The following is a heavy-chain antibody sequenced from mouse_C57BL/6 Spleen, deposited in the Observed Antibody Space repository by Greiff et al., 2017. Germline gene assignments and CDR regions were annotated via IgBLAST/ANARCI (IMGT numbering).Heavy chain of an antibody. J-gene: IGHJ3*01. D-gene: IGHD2-5*01. CDR3: LYSKGAWFAY. V-gene: IGHV1-59*01. CDR1: GYTFTSYW. Sequence: QVQLQQPGAELVRPGTSVKLSCKASGYTFTSYWMHWVKQRPGQGLEWIGVIDPSDSYTNYNQKFKGKATLTVDTSSSTAYIQLISLTSEDSAVYYCLYSKGAWFAYWGQGTLVTVSA. CDR2: IDPSDSYT.